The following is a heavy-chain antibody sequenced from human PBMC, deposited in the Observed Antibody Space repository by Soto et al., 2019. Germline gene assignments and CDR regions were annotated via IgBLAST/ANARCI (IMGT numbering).Heavy chain of an antibody. CDR2: TFWHDDK. Sequence: QITLKESGPTLVKPTQTLTLTCTFSGFSLSTNGVGVGWIRQPPGKALEWIALTFWHDDKRYSPSLKSRLTINKDASKNQVVHTMTNMEPVDTATYYCAHRFDGGSRPHCFDYWGQGTLVTVSS. CDR1: GFSLSTNGVG. CDR3: AHRFDGGSRPHCFDY. J-gene: IGHJ4*02. D-gene: IGHD3-9*01. V-gene: IGHV2-5*01.